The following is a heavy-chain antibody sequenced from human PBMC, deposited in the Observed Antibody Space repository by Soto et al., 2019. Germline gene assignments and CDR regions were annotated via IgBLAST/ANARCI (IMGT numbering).Heavy chain of an antibody. J-gene: IGHJ4*02. V-gene: IGHV3-30*03. CDR1: GFTLSSYG. CDR3: ARDTGYGRVPLDH. CDR2: MSYDESKK. D-gene: IGHD6-13*01. Sequence: QVQLVESGGGVVQPGRSLRLSCAVSGFTLSSYGMHWVRQAPGKGLEWVAVMSYDESKKYYADSVKGRFTISRDNSKNTLYLQMNSLRDEDTAVYLCARDTGYGRVPLDHWGQGTLVTVSS.